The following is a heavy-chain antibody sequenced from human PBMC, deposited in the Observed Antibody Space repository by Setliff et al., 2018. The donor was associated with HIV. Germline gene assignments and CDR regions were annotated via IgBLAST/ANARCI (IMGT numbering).Heavy chain of an antibody. V-gene: IGHV4-34*01. CDR2: LNQSGRS. Sequence: SETLSLTCAVYSGSLRGYYWNWIRQPPGKGLEWIGELNQSGRSNYNPSLKSRVIISIDTSKNQFALQVSSVTAADTAMYYCARDVGGSEMATHVDYWGPGTLVTVSS. CDR3: ARDVGGSEMATHVDY. D-gene: IGHD3-10*02. J-gene: IGHJ4*02. CDR1: SGSLRGYY.